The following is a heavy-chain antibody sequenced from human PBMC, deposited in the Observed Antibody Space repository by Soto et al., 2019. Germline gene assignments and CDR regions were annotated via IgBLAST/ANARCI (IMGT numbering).Heavy chain of an antibody. Sequence: GGSLRLSCAASGFTFSSYAMSWVRQAPGKGLEWVSAISGSGGSTYYADSVKGRFTISRDNSKNTVYLQMNSLRAEDTAVYYCARDRTISDYRSSGALGLWGQGTLVTVSS. CDR1: GFTFSSYA. J-gene: IGHJ4*02. D-gene: IGHD3-10*01. CDR3: ARDRTISDYRSSGALGL. V-gene: IGHV3-23*01. CDR2: ISGSGGST.